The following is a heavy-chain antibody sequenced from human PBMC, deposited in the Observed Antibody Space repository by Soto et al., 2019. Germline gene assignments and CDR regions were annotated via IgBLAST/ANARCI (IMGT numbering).Heavy chain of an antibody. J-gene: IGHJ1*01. D-gene: IGHD6-13*01. CDR3: GRERDGTSWSSAEYLQH. Sequence: RPSVKVSCKASGYTFTTYGIHWVRQAPGQGLEWMGWISGYNGNTNYAQKFQGRVTMTTDTSTTTAYMDLRSLRSDDTAVYYCGRERDGTSWSSAEYLQHWGQGTLVTVSS. V-gene: IGHV1-18*01. CDR2: ISGYNGNT. CDR1: GYTFTTYG.